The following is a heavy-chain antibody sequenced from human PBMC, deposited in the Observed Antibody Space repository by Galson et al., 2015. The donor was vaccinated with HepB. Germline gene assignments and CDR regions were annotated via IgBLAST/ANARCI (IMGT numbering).Heavy chain of an antibody. D-gene: IGHD4-17*01. CDR1: GYTFTSYG. J-gene: IGHJ4*02. V-gene: IGHV1-18*01. CDR3: ARVGRGYGDYDVYLDFDY. Sequence: SVKVSCKASGYTFTSYGISWVRQAPGQGLEWMGWISAYNGNTNYAQKLQGRVTMTTDTSTSTAYMELRSLRSDDTAVYYCARVGRGYGDYDVYLDFDYWGQGILLTVSS. CDR2: ISAYNGNT.